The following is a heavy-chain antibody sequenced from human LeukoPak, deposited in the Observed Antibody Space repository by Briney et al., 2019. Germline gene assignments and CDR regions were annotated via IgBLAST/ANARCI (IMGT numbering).Heavy chain of an antibody. Sequence: SETLSLTCSVSGASMNVYFWNWVRQTPEKGLECIGYVSHTGATTSNPTLKSRVSITIDTSKSPISLTMTSVTAADSALYYCARDRRGSFYTFDLWGPGTIVSVS. CDR1: GASMNVYF. CDR2: VSHTGAT. J-gene: IGHJ3*01. CDR3: ARDRRGSFYTFDL. D-gene: IGHD1-26*01. V-gene: IGHV4-59*01.